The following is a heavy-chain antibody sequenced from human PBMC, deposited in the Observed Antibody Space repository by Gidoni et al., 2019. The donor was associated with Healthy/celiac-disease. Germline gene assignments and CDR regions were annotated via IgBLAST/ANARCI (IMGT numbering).Heavy chain of an antibody. V-gene: IGHV1-69*01. CDR2: IIPSLGTA. Sequence: QVQLVQSGAEVKKPGSSVKVSCKASGGTFSSSAISWVRQAPGQGLEWMGGIIPSLGTANYAQKFQGRVTITADESTSTAYMELSSLRSEDTAVYYCARARYYDILTYYYGMDVWGQGTTVTVSS. CDR3: ARARYYDILTYYYGMDV. D-gene: IGHD3-9*01. J-gene: IGHJ6*02. CDR1: GGTFSSSA.